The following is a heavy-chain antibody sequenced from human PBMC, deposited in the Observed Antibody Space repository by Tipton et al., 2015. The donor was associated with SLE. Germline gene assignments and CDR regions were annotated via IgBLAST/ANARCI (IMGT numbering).Heavy chain of an antibody. CDR2: IYYTGNT. V-gene: IGHV4-59*01. D-gene: IGHD2-15*01. J-gene: IGHJ3*02. CDR1: GGSISSYY. CDR3: ARAEGSWDAFDI. Sequence: TLSLICTVSGGSISSYYWSWIRQPPGKGLEWIGYIYYTGNTNYNPSLKSRVTMSVDTSKSQFSLKLSSVTAADTAVYYCARAEGSWDAFDIWGQGTMVTVSS.